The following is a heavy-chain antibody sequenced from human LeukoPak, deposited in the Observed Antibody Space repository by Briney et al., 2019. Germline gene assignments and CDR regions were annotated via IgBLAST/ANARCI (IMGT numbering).Heavy chain of an antibody. J-gene: IGHJ4*02. D-gene: IGHD3-10*01. V-gene: IGHV4-31*03. CDR2: IYYSGST. CDR3: ARGLTSSGSYYITHFDY. CDR1: GGSISSGGYY. Sequence: SQTLSLTCTVSGGSISSGGYYWSWIRQHPGKGLEWIGYIYYSGSTYYNPSLKSRVTISVDTSKNQFSLKLSSVTAADTAVYYCARGLTSSGSYYITHFDYWGQGTLVTVSS.